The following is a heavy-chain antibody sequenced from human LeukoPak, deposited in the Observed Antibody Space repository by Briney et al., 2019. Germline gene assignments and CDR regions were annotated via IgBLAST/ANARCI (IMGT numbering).Heavy chain of an antibody. CDR1: GFTFSSYW. Sequence: PGGSLRLSCAASGFTFSSYWMHWVRQAPGKGLEWVSAISGSGGSTYYADSVKGRFTISRDNSKDTLYLQMNSLRAEDTAVYYCANDQTYYYDSSGYYDYWGQGTLVTVSS. D-gene: IGHD3-22*01. CDR2: ISGSGGST. J-gene: IGHJ4*02. V-gene: IGHV3-23*01. CDR3: ANDQTYYYDSSGYYDY.